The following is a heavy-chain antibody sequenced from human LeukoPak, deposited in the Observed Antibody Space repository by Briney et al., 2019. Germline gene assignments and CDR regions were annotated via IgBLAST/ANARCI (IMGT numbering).Heavy chain of an antibody. CDR3: ARLGWARSYDILTGYYRY. J-gene: IGHJ4*02. CDR1: GGSITSNSYY. CDR2: ITYSGST. V-gene: IGHV4-39*07. D-gene: IGHD3-9*01. Sequence: PSETLSLTCTVSGGSITSNSYYWGWIRQPPGKGLEWIGSITYSGSTYYNPSLKRRVTISIDTSKNQFSLKLSSVTAADTAVYYCARLGWARSYDILTGYYRYWGQGTLVTVSS.